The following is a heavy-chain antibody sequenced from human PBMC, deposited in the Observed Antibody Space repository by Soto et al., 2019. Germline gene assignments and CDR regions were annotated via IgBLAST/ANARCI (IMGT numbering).Heavy chain of an antibody. CDR1: GFTFSSYA. V-gene: IGHV3-23*01. CDR3: AKGFGRPYDYDDYYFDY. Sequence: EVQLLESGGGLVQPGGSLRLSCAASGFTFSSYAMSWVRQAPGKGLEWVSAISGSGGSTYYADSVKSRFTISRDNSKNTLYLQMNSLRAEDTAVYYCAKGFGRPYDYDDYYFDYWGQGTLVTVSS. CDR2: ISGSGGST. J-gene: IGHJ4*02. D-gene: IGHD4-17*01.